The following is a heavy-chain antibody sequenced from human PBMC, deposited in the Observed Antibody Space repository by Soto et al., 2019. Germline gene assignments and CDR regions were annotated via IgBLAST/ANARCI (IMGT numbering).Heavy chain of an antibody. J-gene: IGHJ6*02. CDR3: ARERTGTTSMDV. V-gene: IGHV1-8*01. D-gene: IGHD1-1*01. CDR1: GYTFTSYD. CDR2: MNPNSGNT. Sequence: QVQLVQSGAEVKKPGASVKVSCKASGYTFTSYDINWVRQATGQGLEWMGWMNPNSGNTGYAQKFRGRVTMTTNTSISTAYMELSSLRSEDTAVYYCARERTGTTSMDVWGQGTTVTVSS.